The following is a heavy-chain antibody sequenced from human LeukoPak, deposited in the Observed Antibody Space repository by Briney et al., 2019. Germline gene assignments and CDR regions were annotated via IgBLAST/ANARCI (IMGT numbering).Heavy chain of an antibody. CDR2: IYYSGST. Sequence: SETLSLTCTVSGGSISSGGYYWSRIRQHPGKGLEWIGYIYYSGSTYYNPSLKSRVIISVDTSKNQFSLKLSSVTAADTAVYYCARVLAAAGTIPYWGQGTLVTVSS. D-gene: IGHD6-13*01. J-gene: IGHJ4*02. CDR3: ARVLAAAGTIPY. V-gene: IGHV4-31*03. CDR1: GGSISSGGYY.